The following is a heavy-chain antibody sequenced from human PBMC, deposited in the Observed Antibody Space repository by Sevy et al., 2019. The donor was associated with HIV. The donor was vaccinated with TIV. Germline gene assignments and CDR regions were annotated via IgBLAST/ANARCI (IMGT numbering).Heavy chain of an antibody. V-gene: IGHV3-30*18. J-gene: IGHJ4*02. Sequence: GGSLRLSCAASVFTFDRYFMHWVRQAPGKGLEWLAVISGDGSDTSYADSLRGLFTISRDNSKNTLFLQMNRLGTEDTAVYFCAKRDLNHQFLLDFWGQGTLVTVSS. D-gene: IGHD2-21*01. CDR3: AKRDLNHQFLLDF. CDR1: VFTFDRYF. CDR2: ISGDGSDT.